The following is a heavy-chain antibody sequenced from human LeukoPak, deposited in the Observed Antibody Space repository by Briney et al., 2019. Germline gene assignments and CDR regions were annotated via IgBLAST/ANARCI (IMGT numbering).Heavy chain of an antibody. V-gene: IGHV3-21*01. D-gene: IGHD3-22*01. CDR2: ITTSSYI. CDR1: GFTFSSYS. J-gene: IGHJ4*02. Sequence: GGSLRLSCAASGFTFSSYSMNWVRQAPGKGLEWVSSITTSSYIYYADSVKGRFTISRHNAKNSLYLQMNSLRAEDTAVYYCARRAGNSSAYDYWGQGTLVTVSS. CDR3: ARRAGNSSAYDY.